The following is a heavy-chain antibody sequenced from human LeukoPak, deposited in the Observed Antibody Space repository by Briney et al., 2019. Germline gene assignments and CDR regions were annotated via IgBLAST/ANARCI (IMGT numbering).Heavy chain of an antibody. D-gene: IGHD3-16*01. V-gene: IGHV3-23*01. CDR1: GFTFSSYA. Sequence: TGGSLRLSCAASGFTFSSYAMSWVRQAPGKGLEWVSAISGSGGSTYYADSVKGRFTISRDNSKNTLYLQMNSLRAEDTAVYYCAKFRLIGGINWFDPWGQGTLVTVSS. CDR2: ISGSGGST. CDR3: AKFRLIGGINWFDP. J-gene: IGHJ5*02.